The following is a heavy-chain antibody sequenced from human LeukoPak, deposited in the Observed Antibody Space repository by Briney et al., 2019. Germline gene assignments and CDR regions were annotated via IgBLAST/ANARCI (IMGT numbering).Heavy chain of an antibody. J-gene: IGHJ4*02. D-gene: IGHD3-10*01. Sequence: LSGGSLRLSCAASGFTFSSYGMHWVRQAPGKGLEWVAFIRYDGSNKYYADSVKGRFTISRDNSKNTLYLQMNSLRAEDTAVYYCAKWEITMVRGVIIGDYWGQGTLVTVSS. V-gene: IGHV3-30*02. CDR1: GFTFSSYG. CDR3: AKWEITMVRGVIIGDY. CDR2: IRYDGSNK.